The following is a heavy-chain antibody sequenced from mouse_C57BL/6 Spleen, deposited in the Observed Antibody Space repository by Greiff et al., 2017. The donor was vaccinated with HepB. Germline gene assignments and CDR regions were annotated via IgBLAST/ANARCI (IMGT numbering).Heavy chain of an antibody. CDR3: ARGGDGPYYFDY. D-gene: IGHD2-3*01. CDR1: GYSFTGYY. Sequence: VQLQQSGPELVKPGASVKISCKASGYSFTGYYMNWVKQSPEKSLEWIGEINPSTGGTSYNQKFKAKDTLTVDKSSSTAYMQLKSLTSEDSAVYYCARGGDGPYYFDYWGQGTTLTVSS. J-gene: IGHJ2*01. V-gene: IGHV1-42*01. CDR2: INPSTGGT.